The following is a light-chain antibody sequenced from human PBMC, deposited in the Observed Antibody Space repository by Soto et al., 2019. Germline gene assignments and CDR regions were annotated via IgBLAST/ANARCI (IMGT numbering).Light chain of an antibody. CDR2: EVN. CDR3: SAFAGSKV. Sequence: QSVLTQPPSASGSPGQSVTISCTGTSGDVGAYNYVSWYQQHPGKAPKLMIYEVNKRPSGVPDRFSGSKSGNTASLTVSGLQADDEADYYCSAFAGSKVFGGGTKLTVL. V-gene: IGLV2-8*01. J-gene: IGLJ3*02. CDR1: SGDVGAYNY.